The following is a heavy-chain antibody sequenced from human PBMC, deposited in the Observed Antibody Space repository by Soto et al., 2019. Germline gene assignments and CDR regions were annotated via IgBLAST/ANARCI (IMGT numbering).Heavy chain of an antibody. CDR1: GGSFSGYY. Sequence: SETLSLTCAVYGGSFSGYYWSWIRQPPGKGLEWIGEINHSGSTNYNPSLKSRGTISVDTSKNQFSLKLSSVTAADTALYYCARERGPVTTVTLDYWGQGTLVTVSS. CDR2: INHSGST. J-gene: IGHJ4*02. V-gene: IGHV4-34*01. D-gene: IGHD4-4*01. CDR3: ARERGPVTTVTLDY.